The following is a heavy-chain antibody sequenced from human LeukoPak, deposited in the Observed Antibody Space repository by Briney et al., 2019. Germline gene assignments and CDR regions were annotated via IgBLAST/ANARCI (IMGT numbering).Heavy chain of an antibody. Sequence: GSSLRLSCTASGFTFNNYGMDWVRQAPGNGLEWVAVTWYDGSNKYYADSVKGRFTISRGNSNNTLYLQMKSLRAEDTAVYYCARAGIVGRDGYNLIDRGEYYFDYWGQGTLVTVSS. J-gene: IGHJ4*02. CDR3: ARAGIVGRDGYNLIDRGEYYFDY. CDR1: GFTFNNYG. D-gene: IGHD5-24*01. V-gene: IGHV3-33*01. CDR2: TWYDGSNK.